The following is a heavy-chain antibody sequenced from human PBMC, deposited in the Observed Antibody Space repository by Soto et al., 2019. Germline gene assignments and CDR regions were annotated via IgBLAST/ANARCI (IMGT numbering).Heavy chain of an antibody. V-gene: IGHV4-4*07. Sequence: QVQLQESGPGLVKPSETLSPSCTVSNGSLSNSYWNWIRQPAGKGLEWIGRIYTSGSTNYTPSLRSRVTVTVDTSKSQCCLKLNSVTAADTAVYYCARSSHKESWFNPWGQGTLVTVS. CDR3: ARSSHKESWFNP. J-gene: IGHJ5*02. CDR2: IYTSGST. D-gene: IGHD6-13*01. CDR1: NGSLSNSY.